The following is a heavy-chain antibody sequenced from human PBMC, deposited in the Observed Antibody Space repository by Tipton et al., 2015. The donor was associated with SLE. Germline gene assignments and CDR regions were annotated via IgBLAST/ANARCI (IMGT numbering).Heavy chain of an antibody. CDR3: AGDGSRIAAAGYDY. J-gene: IGHJ4*02. CDR2: IYTSGST. D-gene: IGHD6-13*01. Sequence: LRLSCTVSGGSISSSSYYWGWIRQPPGKGLEWIGRIYTSGSTNYNPSLKSRVTISVDTSKNQFSLKLSSVTAADTAVYYCAGDGSRIAAAGYDYWGQGTLVTVSS. V-gene: IGHV4-61*02. CDR1: GGSISSSSYY.